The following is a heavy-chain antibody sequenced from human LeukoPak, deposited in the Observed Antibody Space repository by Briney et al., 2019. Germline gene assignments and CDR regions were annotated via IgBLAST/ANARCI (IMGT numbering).Heavy chain of an antibody. D-gene: IGHD6-25*01. Sequence: RASVKVSCKASGGTFSSYAISWVRQAPGQGLEWMGGIIPFFGTANYAQKFQGRVTITADESTSTAYMELSSLRSEDTAVYYCARDRYSSAYGMDVWGQGTTVTVSS. CDR2: IIPFFGTA. CDR1: GGTFSSYA. V-gene: IGHV1-69*01. J-gene: IGHJ6*02. CDR3: ARDRYSSAYGMDV.